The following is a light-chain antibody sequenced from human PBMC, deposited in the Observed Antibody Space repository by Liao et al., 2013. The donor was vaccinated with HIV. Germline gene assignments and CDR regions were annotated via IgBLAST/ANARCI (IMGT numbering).Light chain of an antibody. CDR1: NIGSKS. V-gene: IGLV3-21*01. CDR3: QAWDSSTVV. J-gene: IGLJ2*01. CDR2: QDS. Sequence: SYVLTQPPSVSVAPGKTARITCGGNNIGSKSVHWYQQKPGQSPVVVIYQDSKRPSGIPERFSGSNSGNTATLTISGTQAMDEADYYCQAWDSSTVVFGGGTKLTVL.